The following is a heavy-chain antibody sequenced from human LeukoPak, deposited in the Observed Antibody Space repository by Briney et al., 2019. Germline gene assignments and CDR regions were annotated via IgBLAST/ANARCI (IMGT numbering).Heavy chain of an antibody. CDR3: ARGGTAMVAFDY. V-gene: IGHV1-2*02. Sequence: ASVNVSCTASGYTFTGYYMHWVRQAPGQGLEWMGWINPNSGGTNYAQKFQGRVTMSRDPSISTAYMELSRLRSDATAVYYCARGGTAMVAFDYWGQGTLVTVSS. J-gene: IGHJ4*02. D-gene: IGHD5-18*01. CDR1: GYTFTGYY. CDR2: INPNSGGT.